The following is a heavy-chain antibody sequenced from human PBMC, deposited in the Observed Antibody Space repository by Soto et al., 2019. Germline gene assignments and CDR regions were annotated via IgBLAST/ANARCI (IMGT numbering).Heavy chain of an antibody. Sequence: EVQLVESGGGLVQPGGSLRLSCAASGFKFSDYWMAWVRQAPGKGLEWVANIWRDGGDNNYVDSLKGRFNMSRDDAKNSVYLQMNSLRAEDTAVYYCATETWYRFDYWGHGTPVTVSS. J-gene: IGHJ4*01. CDR2: IWRDGGDN. D-gene: IGHD2-15*01. V-gene: IGHV3-7*01. CDR3: ATETWYRFDY. CDR1: GFKFSDYW.